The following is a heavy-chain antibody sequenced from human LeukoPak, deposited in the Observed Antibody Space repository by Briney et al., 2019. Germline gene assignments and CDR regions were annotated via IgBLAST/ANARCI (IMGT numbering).Heavy chain of an antibody. CDR2: IYHSGST. J-gene: IGHJ4*02. CDR1: GYSISSGYY. V-gene: IGHV4-38-2*02. D-gene: IGHD2-2*01. CDR3: ARLTPFESTADY. Sequence: SETLSLTCTVSGYSISSGYYWGWIRQPPGKGLEWIGSIYHSGSTYYNPSLKSRVTISVDTSKNQFSLKLSSVTAADTAVYYCARLTPFESTADYWGQGTLVTVSS.